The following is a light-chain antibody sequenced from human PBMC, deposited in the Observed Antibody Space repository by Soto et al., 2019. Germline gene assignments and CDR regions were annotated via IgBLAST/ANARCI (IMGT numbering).Light chain of an antibody. Sequence: DIVMTQSPDSLAVSLGERATINCKSSQSVLYTSNNRHYLSWYQQKAGQPPTLLIYWATTRESGVPDRFSGSVSGTDFTLTISSLQAEDVAVYYCQQYYTTPWTFGQGTKVEIK. CDR2: WAT. J-gene: IGKJ1*01. CDR3: QQYYTTPWT. CDR1: QSVLYTSNNRHY. V-gene: IGKV4-1*01.